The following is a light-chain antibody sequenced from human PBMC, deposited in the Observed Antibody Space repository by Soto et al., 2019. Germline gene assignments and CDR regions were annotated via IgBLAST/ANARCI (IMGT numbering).Light chain of an antibody. Sequence: EIVMTQSPATLSVSPGERATLSCRASQSVSSNLAWYQQIPGQAPRLLIYGASTRATGVPARFSGSGSGADFTLTISSLQSEDFAVYYCQQYNNWPPWTFGQGTQVEIK. CDR2: GAS. V-gene: IGKV3-15*01. J-gene: IGKJ1*01. CDR3: QQYNNWPPWT. CDR1: QSVSSN.